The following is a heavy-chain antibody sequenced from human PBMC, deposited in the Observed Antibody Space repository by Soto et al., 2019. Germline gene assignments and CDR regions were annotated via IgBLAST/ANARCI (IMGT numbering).Heavy chain of an antibody. Sequence: VQLVESGGGVVQPGRSLRLSCAASGFTFSSYGMHWVRQSPGKGLEGVAVIWYDGSNKYYADSVKGRFTISRDNSKNTLYLQMNSLRAEDTAVYYCARDFMVYANSTYRFDPWGQGTLVTVSS. CDR1: GFTFSSYG. CDR3: ARDFMVYANSTYRFDP. V-gene: IGHV3-33*01. CDR2: IWYDGSNK. D-gene: IGHD2-8*01. J-gene: IGHJ5*02.